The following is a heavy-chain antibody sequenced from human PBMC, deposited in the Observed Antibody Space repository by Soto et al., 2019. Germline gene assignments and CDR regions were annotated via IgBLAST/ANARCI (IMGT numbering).Heavy chain of an antibody. V-gene: IGHV3-9*01. CDR2: ISWNGNFT. Sequence: EVQLVESGGDMVQPGRSLKLSCVGSGYSFEDYSMHWVRQAPGKGLEWVSGISWNGNFTGYADSVKGRFIISRDNAKNSLFLQMRSLRLEDTALYYCVGGSWFDWGQGTLVTVSS. J-gene: IGHJ4*02. CDR3: VGGSWFD. CDR1: GYSFEDYS. D-gene: IGHD2-15*01.